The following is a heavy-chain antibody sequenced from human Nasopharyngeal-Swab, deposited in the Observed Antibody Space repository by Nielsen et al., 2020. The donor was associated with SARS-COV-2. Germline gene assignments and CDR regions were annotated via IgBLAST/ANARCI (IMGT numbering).Heavy chain of an antibody. CDR2: VSGSGADT. CDR3: AKDLTGYYAPLDQ. D-gene: IGHD3-9*01. Sequence: GSLRLSCAASGFTFASYAMNWVRQTPGKGLEWVSAVSGSGADTYYADSVKGRFTISRDNSKNTIYLHMNSLRAEDTAVYYCAKDLTGYYAPLDQWGQGTLVTVSS. CDR1: GFTFASYA. V-gene: IGHV3-23*01. J-gene: IGHJ4*02.